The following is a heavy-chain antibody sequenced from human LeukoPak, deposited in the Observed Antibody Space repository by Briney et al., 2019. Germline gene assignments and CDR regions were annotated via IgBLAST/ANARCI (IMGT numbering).Heavy chain of an antibody. Sequence: GGSLRLSCAASGFTFSRYAINWPRQARGKGREWVSGISVGGTTYYSDSMKGRFTISRDNSKNTLYLQVNSLTAEDTAVYYCAKGGSYTRSGWFDRWGQGTLVTVSS. CDR1: GFTFSRYA. D-gene: IGHD1-26*01. V-gene: IGHV3-23*01. J-gene: IGHJ5*02. CDR2: ISVGGTT. CDR3: AKGGSYTRSGWFDR.